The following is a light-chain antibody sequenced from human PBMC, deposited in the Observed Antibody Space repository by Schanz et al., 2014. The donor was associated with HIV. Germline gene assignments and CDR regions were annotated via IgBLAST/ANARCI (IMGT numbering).Light chain of an antibody. J-gene: IGKJ5*01. CDR1: QSISTF. CDR3: QQTYTMPSIT. V-gene: IGKV1-39*01. Sequence: DVQMTQSPSSLSASVGDRVTITCRASQSISTFLNWYQQKPGKAPKLLIHAASSLQSGVPSRFSGSGSGTDFTLIISSLQPEDFAIYFCQQTYTMPSITFGQGTRLE. CDR2: AAS.